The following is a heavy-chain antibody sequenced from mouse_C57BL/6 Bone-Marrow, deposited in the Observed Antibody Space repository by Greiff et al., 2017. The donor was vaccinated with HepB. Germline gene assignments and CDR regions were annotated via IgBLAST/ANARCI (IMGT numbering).Heavy chain of an antibody. Sequence: QVHVKQSGPGLVQPSQSLSITCTVSGFSLTSYGVHWVRQSPGKGLEWLGVIWRGGSTDYNAAFMSRLSITKDNSKSQVFFKMNSLQADDTAIYYCAAHYYGKGDWYFDVWGTGTTVTVSS. CDR3: AAHYYGKGDWYFDV. CDR2: IWRGGST. CDR1: GFSLTSYG. D-gene: IGHD1-1*01. V-gene: IGHV2-5*01. J-gene: IGHJ1*03.